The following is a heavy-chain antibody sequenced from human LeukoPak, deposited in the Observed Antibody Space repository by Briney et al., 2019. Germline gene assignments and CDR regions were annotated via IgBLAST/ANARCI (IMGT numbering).Heavy chain of an antibody. J-gene: IGHJ4*02. V-gene: IGHV3-30-3*01. D-gene: IGHD3-16*01. CDR1: GFTFSSYA. CDR3: AKRRESGIGSLYYFDY. CDR2: ISYDGSNK. Sequence: GGSLRLSCAASGFTFSSYAMHWVRQAPGKGLEWVAVISYDGSNKYYADSVKGRFTISRDNSKNTLYLQMNSLRADDTALYYCAKRRESGIGSLYYFDYWGQGTLATVSS.